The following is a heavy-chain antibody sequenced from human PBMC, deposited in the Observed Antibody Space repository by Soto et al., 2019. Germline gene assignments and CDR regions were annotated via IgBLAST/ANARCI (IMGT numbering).Heavy chain of an antibody. J-gene: IGHJ6*02. CDR3: ASLGPYGSGSSPYYYGMDV. V-gene: IGHV3-23*01. D-gene: IGHD3-10*01. Sequence: GGSLRLSCAASGFTFSSYAMSWVRQAPGKGLEWVSAISGSGGSTYYADSVKGRFTISRGNSKNTLYLQMNSLRAEDTAVYYCASLGPYGSGSSPYYYGMDVWGQGTTVTVSS. CDR2: ISGSGGST. CDR1: GFTFSSYA.